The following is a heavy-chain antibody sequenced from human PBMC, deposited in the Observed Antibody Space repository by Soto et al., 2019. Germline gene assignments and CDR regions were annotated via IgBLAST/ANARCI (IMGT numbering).Heavy chain of an antibody. Sequence: QGQLVQSGAEVKKPGSSVRVSCKASGGSFDAYAINWVRQAPGQGLEWMGRIIPVVDVTNYGRRFQGRLTITADKSTTTAYMELNSLTSEDTAIYYCARSGTLDYWGQGTLVTLSS. CDR2: IIPVVDVT. V-gene: IGHV1-69*02. J-gene: IGHJ4*02. CDR1: GGSFDAYA. CDR3: ARSGTLDY. D-gene: IGHD1-1*01.